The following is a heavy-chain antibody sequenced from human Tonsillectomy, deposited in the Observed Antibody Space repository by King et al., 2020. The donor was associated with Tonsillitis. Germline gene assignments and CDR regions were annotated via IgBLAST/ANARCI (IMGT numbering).Heavy chain of an antibody. D-gene: IGHD2-15*01. Sequence: VQLVESGAEVRKPGVSVTLSCTASGYSFTDYSMHWVRQAPGQGLEWMGWIKPDSGGTNYAHKFDGRVTMTRDTSISTAYMELTGLRSDDTAVYYCARETGGWRAFDYWGQGALVTVSS. V-gene: IGHV1-2*07. CDR3: ARETGGWRAFDY. J-gene: IGHJ4*02. CDR1: GYSFTDYS. CDR2: IKPDSGGT.